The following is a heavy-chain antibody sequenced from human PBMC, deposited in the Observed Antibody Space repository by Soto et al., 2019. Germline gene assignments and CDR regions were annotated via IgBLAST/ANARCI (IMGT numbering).Heavy chain of an antibody. V-gene: IGHV1-46*01. J-gene: IGHJ4*02. D-gene: IGHD2-15*01. Sequence: QVQLVQSGAEVKRPGASVKVSCKASGYTFTTYYMHWVRQAPGQGLERLGIINPNGGSTTSAQKFQGRVTMTRDTSTSTVYLELSSLRSEDTAVYYCARAGYCSGGTCFHGNCDYWGQGTLVTVSA. CDR2: INPNGGST. CDR3: ARAGYCSGGTCFHGNCDY. CDR1: GYTFTTYY.